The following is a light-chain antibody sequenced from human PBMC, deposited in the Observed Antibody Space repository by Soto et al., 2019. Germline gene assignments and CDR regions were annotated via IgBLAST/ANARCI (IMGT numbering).Light chain of an antibody. CDR1: TSNIGAGYE. J-gene: IGLJ3*02. V-gene: IGLV1-40*01. Sequence: QSVLTQPPSVSGAPGQRVTISCTGSTSNIGAGYEVHWYQQLPGTAPKLLVSGHNIRPSGVPDRFSGFKSGASASLVITGLQAEDEADYYCQAYDYSLTASVFGGGTKLTVL. CDR3: QAYDYSLTASV. CDR2: GHN.